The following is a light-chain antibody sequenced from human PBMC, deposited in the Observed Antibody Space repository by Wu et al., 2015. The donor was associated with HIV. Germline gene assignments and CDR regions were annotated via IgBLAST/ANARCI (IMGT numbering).Light chain of an antibody. Sequence: DVLLTQSPSFLSASVGDSVTITCRASQNIARYLNWYQQRPGEAPKLLMYAAYSLQNGVPSRFSATASGTVFTLTISSLQPEDFATYYCQQSYSSPGLNFGGGSKVEIK. CDR3: QQSYSSPGLN. CDR1: QNIARY. CDR2: AAY. V-gene: IGKV1-39*01. J-gene: IGKJ4*01.